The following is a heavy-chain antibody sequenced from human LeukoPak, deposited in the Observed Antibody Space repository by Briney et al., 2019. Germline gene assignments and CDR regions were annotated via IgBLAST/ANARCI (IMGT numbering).Heavy chain of an antibody. V-gene: IGHV3-15*01. CDR2: IKSKTDGGTT. J-gene: IGHJ4*02. D-gene: IGHD6-13*01. CDR1: GGSISSYY. CDR3: TMDSSSLVEDFDY. Sequence: PSETLSLTCTVSGGSISSYYWSWVRQAPGKGLEWVGRIKSKTDGGTTDYAAPVKGRFTISRDDSKNTLYLQMNSLKTEDTAVYYCTMDSSSLVEDFDYWGQGTLVTVSS.